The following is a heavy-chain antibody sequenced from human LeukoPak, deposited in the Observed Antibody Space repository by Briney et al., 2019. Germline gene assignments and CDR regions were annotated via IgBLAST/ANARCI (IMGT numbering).Heavy chain of an antibody. Sequence: PSETLSLTCTVSGGSISSSSYYWGWIRQPPGKGLEWIGSISYSGNTYYNPSLKSQITISVDMSKNQFSLKLSSVTAADTAVYYCARGLPAAGTPYFQHWGQGTLVTVSS. CDR2: ISYSGNT. CDR1: GGSISSSSYY. CDR3: ARGLPAAGTPYFQH. D-gene: IGHD6-13*01. V-gene: IGHV4-39*07. J-gene: IGHJ1*01.